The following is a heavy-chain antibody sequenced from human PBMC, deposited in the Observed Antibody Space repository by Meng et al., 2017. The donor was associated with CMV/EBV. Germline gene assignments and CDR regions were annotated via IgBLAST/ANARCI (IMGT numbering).Heavy chain of an antibody. CDR2: IYYSGST. D-gene: IGHD6-6*01. CDR3: ARSIAARPYRYNWFDP. J-gene: IGHJ5*02. Sequence: QLQLQGWGPGPGKPSETRSLTGTASGGSISSSSYYWGWIRQPPGKGLEWIGSIYYSGSTYYNPSLKSRVTISVDTSKNQFSLKLSSVTAADTAVYYCARSIAARPYRYNWFDPWGQGTLVTVSS. CDR1: GGSISSSSYY. V-gene: IGHV4-39*07.